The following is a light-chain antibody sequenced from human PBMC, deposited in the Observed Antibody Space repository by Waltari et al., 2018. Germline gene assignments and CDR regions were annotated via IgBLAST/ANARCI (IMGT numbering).Light chain of an antibody. CDR3: QSYDTTLSVV. V-gene: IGLV1-40*01. Sequence: QSVLTQPPSVSGAPGQRGSIPCTGSTSNIGAGDDVHWYPQGPGKAPKLIIYGTNTRPLGVPDRFFGSQYGTSASLAIIGLQAEDEGDYYCQSYDTTLSVVFGGGTKLTVL. CDR2: GTN. CDR1: TSNIGAGDD. J-gene: IGLJ2*01.